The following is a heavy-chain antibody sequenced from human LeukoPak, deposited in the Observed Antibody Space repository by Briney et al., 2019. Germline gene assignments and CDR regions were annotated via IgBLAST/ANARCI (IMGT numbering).Heavy chain of an antibody. Sequence: SETLSLICTVSGGSVNNYYWSWIRQPPGKGVEWIGYVYCSGSTNYNPSLKSRVTISVDTSKNQFSLNLTSVTAGDTAVYYCARVGCSSAKCPRRNAFDIWSQGTMVTVSS. J-gene: IGHJ3*02. CDR3: ARVGCSSAKCPRRNAFDI. CDR1: GGSVNNYY. V-gene: IGHV4-59*02. CDR2: VYCSGST. D-gene: IGHD2-2*01.